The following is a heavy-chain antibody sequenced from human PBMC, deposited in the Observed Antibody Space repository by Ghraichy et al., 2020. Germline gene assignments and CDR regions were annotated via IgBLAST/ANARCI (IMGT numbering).Heavy chain of an antibody. D-gene: IGHD5-12*01. CDR2: IYSGGIT. J-gene: IGHJ6*02. V-gene: IGHV3-53*01. CDR3: ARASGWIKWYYYYGMDV. CDR1: GFTVSSNY. Sequence: GGSLRLSCAASGFTVSSNYMSWVRQAPGKGLDWVSVIYSGGITYYADSVKGRFTISRDNSKNTLYLQMNSLRAEDTAVYYCARASGWIKWYYYYGMDVWGQGTTVTVSS.